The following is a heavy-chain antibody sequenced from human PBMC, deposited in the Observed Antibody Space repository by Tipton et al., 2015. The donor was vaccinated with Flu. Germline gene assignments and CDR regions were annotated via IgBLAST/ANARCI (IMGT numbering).Heavy chain of an antibody. CDR2: MNPRDETT. Sequence: QLVQSGAEVKKPGASVKVSCKASGYTFISNHMHWLRQAPGQGLEWMGIMNPRDETTTYAQRFQDRVTMTSDTSTTTFYMELSSLTSEDTAVYYCARDGGQYCDCDHWGQGTLVTVSS. V-gene: IGHV1-46*01. J-gene: IGHJ4*02. D-gene: IGHD3-9*01. CDR3: ARDGGQYCDCDH. CDR1: GYTFISNH.